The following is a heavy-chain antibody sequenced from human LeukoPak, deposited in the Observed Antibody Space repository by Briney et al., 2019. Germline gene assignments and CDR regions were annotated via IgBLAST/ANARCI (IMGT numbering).Heavy chain of an antibody. CDR1: GFTFSTYG. CDR2: ISYDGSNK. D-gene: IGHD5-24*01. V-gene: IGHV3-30*18. J-gene: IGHJ3*01. CDR3: AKNTVEMATIDAFDV. Sequence: GGSLRLSCAASGFTFSTYGMHWVRQAPGKGLEWVAVISYDGSNKYSADSVKGRFTISRDNSKNTLYLQMNSLRAEDTAVYFCAKNTVEMATIDAFDVWGQGTMVTVSS.